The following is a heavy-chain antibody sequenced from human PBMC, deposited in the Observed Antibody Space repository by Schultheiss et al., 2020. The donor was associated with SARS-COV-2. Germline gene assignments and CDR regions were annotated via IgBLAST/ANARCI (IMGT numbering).Heavy chain of an antibody. CDR2: MYSSGNI. J-gene: IGHJ4*02. V-gene: IGHV4-59*08. CDR3: ARVRGSSEFDY. CDR1: GGSFSGYY. Sequence: SETLSLTCAVYGGSFSGYYWSWIRQPPGKGLEWIAFMYSSGNIKYSPSLNSRVTISVDTSKNQFSLKLSSVTAADSAVYFCARVRGSSEFDYWGRGTLVTVSS. D-gene: IGHD1-26*01.